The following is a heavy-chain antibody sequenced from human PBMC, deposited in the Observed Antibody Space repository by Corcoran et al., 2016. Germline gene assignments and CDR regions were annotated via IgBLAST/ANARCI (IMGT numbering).Heavy chain of an antibody. CDR1: GFTFSSYW. J-gene: IGHJ4*02. CDR3: ARGDITAMAADY. Sequence: EVQLVESGGGLVQPGGSLRLSCAASGFTFSSYWMHWVRQPPGKGLVWVSRINGDGSDTRNADSVNGRFTVSRDNAKNTLYLQMNSLRDDDTAVYYCARGDITAMAADYWGQGTRVTVSS. D-gene: IGHD5-18*01. V-gene: IGHV3-74*01. CDR2: INGDGSDT.